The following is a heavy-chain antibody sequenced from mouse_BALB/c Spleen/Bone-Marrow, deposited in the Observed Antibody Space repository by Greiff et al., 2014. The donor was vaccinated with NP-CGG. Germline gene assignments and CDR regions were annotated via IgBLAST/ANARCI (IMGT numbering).Heavy chain of an antibody. Sequence: EVQLQQSGGGLVQPGGSLKLSCAASGFDFSRYWMTWVRQAPGKGLEWIGEINPDSSTINYTPSLKDRFIISRDNAKNTLYLQMSKVRSEDTALYYCAGNGYYGWIAYWGQGTLVTVSA. V-gene: IGHV4-1*02. J-gene: IGHJ3*01. CDR3: AGNGYYGWIAY. D-gene: IGHD2-3*01. CDR1: GFDFSRYW. CDR2: INPDSSTI.